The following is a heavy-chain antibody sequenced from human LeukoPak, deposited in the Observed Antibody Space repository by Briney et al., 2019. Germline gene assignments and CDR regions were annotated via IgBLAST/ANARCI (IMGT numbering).Heavy chain of an antibody. J-gene: IGHJ4*02. D-gene: IGHD3-9*01. V-gene: IGHV3-30*18. CDR2: ISYDGSNK. CDR3: AKDSEYYDILTGYYRGYYFDY. CDR1: GFTFSSYE. Sequence: PGGSLRLSCAASGFTFSSYEMNWVRQAPGKGLEWVAVISYDGSNKYYADSVKGRFTISRDNSKNTLYLQMNSLRAEDTAVYYCAKDSEYYDILTGYYRGYYFDYWGQGTLVTVSS.